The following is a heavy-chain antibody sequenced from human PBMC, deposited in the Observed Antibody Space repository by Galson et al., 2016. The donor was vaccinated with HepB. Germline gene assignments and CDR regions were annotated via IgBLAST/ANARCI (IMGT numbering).Heavy chain of an antibody. V-gene: IGHV3-66*01. CDR3: ARNRHCCGGSCYGA. CDR2: IYSGGST. J-gene: IGHJ5*02. CDR1: GFTVSNNY. D-gene: IGHD2-15*01. Sequence: SLRLSCAASGFTVSNNYMRWVRQAPGKGLEWVSLIYSGGSTYYADSVKGRFTISRDSSKNTLYLQMNSLRAEDTAVYYCARNRHCCGGSCYGAWGQGTLVTVSS.